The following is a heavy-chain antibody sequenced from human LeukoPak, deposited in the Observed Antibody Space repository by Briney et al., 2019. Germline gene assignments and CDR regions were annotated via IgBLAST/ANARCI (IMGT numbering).Heavy chain of an antibody. Sequence: GGSLRLSCAASGFTFSSYSMNWVRQAPGKGLEWVSSISSSSSSYISYADSVKGRFTISRDNAKNSLYLQMNSLRAEDTAVYYCARDPSWSGYFDYWGQGTLVTVSS. CDR2: ISSSSSSYI. CDR3: ARDPSWSGYFDY. V-gene: IGHV3-21*06. D-gene: IGHD6-13*01. CDR1: GFTFSSYS. J-gene: IGHJ4*02.